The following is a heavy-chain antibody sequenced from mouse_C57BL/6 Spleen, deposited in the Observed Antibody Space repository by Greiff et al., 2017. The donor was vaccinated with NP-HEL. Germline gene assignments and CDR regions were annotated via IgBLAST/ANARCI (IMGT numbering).Heavy chain of an antibody. CDR3: ARRLDYGSSYDVFYAMGY. CDR1: GFTFSDYG. Sequence: EVKLVESGGGLVKPGGSLKLSCAASGFTFSDYGMHWVRQAPEKGLEWVVYISSGSSTIYYADTVKGRFTISRDNAKNTLFLQMTSLRSEDTAMYYCARRLDYGSSYDVFYAMGYWGQGTSVTVAT. J-gene: IGHJ4*01. V-gene: IGHV5-17*01. CDR2: ISSGSSTI. D-gene: IGHD1-1*01.